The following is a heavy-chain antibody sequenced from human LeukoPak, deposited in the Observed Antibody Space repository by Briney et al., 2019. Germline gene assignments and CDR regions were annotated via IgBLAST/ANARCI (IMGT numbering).Heavy chain of an antibody. J-gene: IGHJ5*02. D-gene: IGHD3-22*01. CDR1: GGSISSGGYY. Sequence: TSETLSLTCTVSGGSISSGGYYWSWIRQHPGKGLEWSGYIYYSGSTYYNPSLKSRVTISLDTSKNQFSLKLSSVTAADTAVYYCARHYYDSSGYYHNWFDPWGQGTLVTVSS. V-gene: IGHV4-31*03. CDR2: IYYSGST. CDR3: ARHYYDSSGYYHNWFDP.